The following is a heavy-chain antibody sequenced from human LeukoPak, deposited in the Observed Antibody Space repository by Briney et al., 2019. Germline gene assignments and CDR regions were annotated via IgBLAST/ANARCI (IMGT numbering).Heavy chain of an antibody. J-gene: IGHJ6*02. V-gene: IGHV4-59*01. CDR2: IYYSGST. CDR3: ARDGLRRAGMDV. D-gene: IGHD5-12*01. CDR1: GGSISSYY. Sequence: PSETLSLTCTVSGGSISSYYWSWIRQPPGKGLEWIGYIYYSGSTNYNPSLKSRVTISVDTSKNQFSLKLSSVTAADTAVYYCARDGLRRAGMDVWGQGTTVTVSS.